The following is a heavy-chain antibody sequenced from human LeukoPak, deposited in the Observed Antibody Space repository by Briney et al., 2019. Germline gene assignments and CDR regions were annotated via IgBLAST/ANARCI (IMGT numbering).Heavy chain of an antibody. J-gene: IGHJ5*02. CDR3: AKGGFRGDCNAGSCYPFDP. CDR2: IDGSNTNT. D-gene: IGHD2-15*01. CDR1: GFTFSNYA. V-gene: IGHV3-23*01. Sequence: GGSLRLSCAASGFTFSNYAMSWVRQAPGRGLEWVSTIDGSNTNTYYADSVKGRFTISRDNSKNTLYLQINSLRAEDTALYFCAKGGFRGDCNAGSCYPFDPWGQGTLVTVSS.